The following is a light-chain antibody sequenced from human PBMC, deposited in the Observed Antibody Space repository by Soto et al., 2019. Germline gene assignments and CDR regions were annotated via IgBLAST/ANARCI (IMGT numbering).Light chain of an antibody. CDR2: DAS. CDR1: QDISNY. Sequence: DIQMTQSPSSLSASVVDRVTITCEASQDISNYLNWYQQKPGKAPKLLIYDASNLETGVPSRFSGSGSGTDFTFTISSLQPEDIATYYCQQYDNLPITLGQGTRLEI. CDR3: QQYDNLPIT. J-gene: IGKJ5*01. V-gene: IGKV1-33*01.